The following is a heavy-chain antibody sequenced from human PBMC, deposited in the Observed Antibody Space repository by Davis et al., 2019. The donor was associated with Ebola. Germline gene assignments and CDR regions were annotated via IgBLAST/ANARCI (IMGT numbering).Heavy chain of an antibody. CDR3: ARDISYYDFWSGYFDP. V-gene: IGHV4-59*12. CDR2: IYHSESS. D-gene: IGHD3-3*01. CDR1: GGSISSSY. Sequence: SETLSLTCTVSGGSISSSYWSWIRQPPGKGLEWIGYIYHSESSNYNPSLKSRVTISVDTSKNHFSLKLSSVTAAETAVYYCARDISYYDFWSGYFDPWGQGTLVTVSS. J-gene: IGHJ5*02.